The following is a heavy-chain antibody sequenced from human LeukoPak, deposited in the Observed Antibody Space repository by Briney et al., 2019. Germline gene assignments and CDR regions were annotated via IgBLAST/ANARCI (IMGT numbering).Heavy chain of an antibody. CDR1: GASIGSGGYY. V-gene: IGHV4-31*03. J-gene: IGHJ4*02. CDR2: IHYSGST. CDR3: AGVTSSSVHFDY. Sequence: PSQTLSLTCTVSGASIGSGGYYWSWIRQHPGKGLEWIGYIHYSGSTNYNPSLKSRLTMSIDTSKDQFSLNLSSVTAADTAVYYCAGVTSSSVHFDYWGQGTLVTVSP. D-gene: IGHD2-21*02.